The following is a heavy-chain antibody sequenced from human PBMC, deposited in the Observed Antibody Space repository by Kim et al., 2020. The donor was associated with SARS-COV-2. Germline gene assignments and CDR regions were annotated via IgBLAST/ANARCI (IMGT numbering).Heavy chain of an antibody. D-gene: IGHD3-16*02. V-gene: IGHV4-34*01. Sequence: SETLSLTCAVYGGSFSGYYWSWIRQPPGKGLEWIGEINHSGSTNYNPSLKSRVTISVDTSKNQFSLKLSSVTAADTAVYYCARRVFVTPRFDLWGQGTLVTVSS. CDR1: GGSFSGYY. CDR3: ARRVFVTPRFDL. CDR2: INHSGST. J-gene: IGHJ5*02.